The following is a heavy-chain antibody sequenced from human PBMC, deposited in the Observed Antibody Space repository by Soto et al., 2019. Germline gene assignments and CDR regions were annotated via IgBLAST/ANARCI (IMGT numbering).Heavy chain of an antibody. CDR3: AREVRGGFTGIFDQ. CDR2: IYTDGTT. CDR1: GDSISDYFY. D-gene: IGHD2-15*01. V-gene: IGHV4-4*07. Sequence: QVQLQGSGPGQVKPSETLSLTYTVSGDSISDYFYWSWIRQPAGKGLEWIGRIYTDGTTKYNPSLTSLVTLSLDKSKNQFSLRLSSVTAAATAVYYFAREVRGGFTGIFDQWGRGARVTVSS. J-gene: IGHJ4*02.